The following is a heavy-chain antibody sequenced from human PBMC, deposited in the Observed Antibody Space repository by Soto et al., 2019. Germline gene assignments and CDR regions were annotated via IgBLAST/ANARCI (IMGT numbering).Heavy chain of an antibody. CDR1: GGTFSSYA. D-gene: IGHD4-4*01. CDR2: IIPIFATA. Sequence: QVQLVQSGAEVKKPGSSVKVSCKASGGTFSSYAISWVRQAPGQGLEWMGGIIPIFATANNAQKFQGRVTIAAGESTSTAYLERSSLRSEDTAVYYCAKNADYIFPYCFDYWGQGTLVTVSS. V-gene: IGHV1-69*01. J-gene: IGHJ4*02. CDR3: AKNADYIFPYCFDY.